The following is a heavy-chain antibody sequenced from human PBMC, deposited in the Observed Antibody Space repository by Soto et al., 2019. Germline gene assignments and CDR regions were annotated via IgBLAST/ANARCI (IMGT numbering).Heavy chain of an antibody. CDR1: GFTFSSYA. J-gene: IGHJ6*02. V-gene: IGHV3-30-3*01. CDR3: AREVEGMDV. CDR2: ISYDGGNK. Sequence: GGSLRLSCAASGFTFSSYAMHWVRQAPGKGLEWVAVISYDGGNKYYADSVKGRFTISRDNSKNTLYLQMNSLRPEDTAVYYCAREVEGMDVWGQGTTVTVSS.